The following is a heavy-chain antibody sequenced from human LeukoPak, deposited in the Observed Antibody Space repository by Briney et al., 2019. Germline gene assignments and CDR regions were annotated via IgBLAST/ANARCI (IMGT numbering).Heavy chain of an antibody. D-gene: IGHD3-22*01. V-gene: IGHV3-23*01. J-gene: IGHJ4*02. Sequence: GGSLRLSCAASGFTFSSYAMSWVRQAPGKGLEWVSAISGSGGSTYYADSVKGRFTISRDNSKNTLYLQMNSLRAEDTAVYYCARDGINYYDSSGYYYFWGQGTLVTVSS. CDR2: ISGSGGST. CDR3: ARDGINYYDSSGYYYF. CDR1: GFTFSSYA.